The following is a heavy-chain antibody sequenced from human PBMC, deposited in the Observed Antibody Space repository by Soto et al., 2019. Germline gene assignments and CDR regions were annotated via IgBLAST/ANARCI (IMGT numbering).Heavy chain of an antibody. D-gene: IGHD6-19*01. CDR2: INPNSGGT. Sequence: ASVKASCKASGYTFTGYYMHWVRQAPGQGLEWMGWINPNSGGTNYAQKFQGWVTMTRDTSISTAYMELSRLRSDDTAVYYCARARRPRSGWYLTPSYFGHATLVT. CDR1: GYTFTGYY. CDR3: ARARRPRSGWYLTPSY. J-gene: IGHJ4*01. V-gene: IGHV1-2*04.